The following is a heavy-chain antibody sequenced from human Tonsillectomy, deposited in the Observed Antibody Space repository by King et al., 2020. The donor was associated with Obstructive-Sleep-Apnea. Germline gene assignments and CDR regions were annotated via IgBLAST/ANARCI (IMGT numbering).Heavy chain of an antibody. Sequence: VQLVESGGGLVKPGGSLRLSCAASGFTFSDYYMSWIRQAPGKGLEWCSYISSRCIYTNYADSVKGRFTISRDNAKNSLYLQMNSLRAEDTAVYYCARQVGATLFDYWGQGTLVTVSS. J-gene: IGHJ4*02. D-gene: IGHD1-26*01. CDR3: ARQVGATLFDY. V-gene: IGHV3-11*06. CDR2: ISSRCIYT. CDR1: GFTFSDYY.